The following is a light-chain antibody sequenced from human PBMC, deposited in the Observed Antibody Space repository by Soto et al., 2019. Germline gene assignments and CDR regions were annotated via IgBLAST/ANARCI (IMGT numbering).Light chain of an antibody. Sequence: QSPLTQPRSVSGSPGQSVTISYTGTSSDVGGYNYVSWYQQHPGKAPKLMIYDVSKRPSGVPDRFSGSKSGNTASLTISGLQAEDEADYYCCSYAGSSYVFGTGTKLTVL. CDR3: CSYAGSSYV. V-gene: IGLV2-11*01. CDR2: DVS. CDR1: SSDVGGYNY. J-gene: IGLJ1*01.